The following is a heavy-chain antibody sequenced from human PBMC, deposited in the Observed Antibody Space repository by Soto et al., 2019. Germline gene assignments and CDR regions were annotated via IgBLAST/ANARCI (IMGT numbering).Heavy chain of an antibody. J-gene: IGHJ5*02. CDR1: GYTFTGYY. D-gene: IGHD6-6*01. V-gene: IGHV1-2*02. CDR2: INPNSGGT. CDR3: ARDGRRIAARHYNWFDP. Sequence: GASVKVSCKASGYTFTGYYMHWVRQAPGQGLEWMGWINPNSGGTNYAQKFQGRVTMTRDTSISTAYMELSRLRSDDTAVYYCARDGRRIAARHYNWFDPWGQGTLVTVSS.